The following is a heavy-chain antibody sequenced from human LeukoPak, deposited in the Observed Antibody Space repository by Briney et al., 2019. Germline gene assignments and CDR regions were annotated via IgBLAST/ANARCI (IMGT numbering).Heavy chain of an antibody. V-gene: IGHV4-39*07. CDR2: INHSGST. J-gene: IGHJ4*02. CDR1: GGSISSGDYY. D-gene: IGHD6-19*01. Sequence: PSETLSLTCTVSGGSISSGDYYWSWIRQPPGKGLEWIGEINHSGSTNYNPSLKSRVTISVDTSKNQFSLKLSSVTAADTAVYYCARAKKQWLVPPVPYYFDYWGLGTLVTVSS. CDR3: ARAKKQWLVPPVPYYFDY.